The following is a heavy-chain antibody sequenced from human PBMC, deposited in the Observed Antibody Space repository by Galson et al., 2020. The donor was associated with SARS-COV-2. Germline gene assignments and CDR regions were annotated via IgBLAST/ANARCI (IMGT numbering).Heavy chain of an antibody. CDR2: ISSRSTYT. D-gene: IGHD5-18*01. V-gene: IGHV3-11*06. CDR3: VRRGSEYSYGYDFSVTGQYTFDY. CDR1: GFSFSDYY. Sequence: GGSLRLSCAASGFSFSDYYMSWFRQAPGKGLEWISYISSRSTYTNYADSVKGRFTISRDNAKNSVYLQMNSLRVEDTAVYYCVRRGSEYSYGYDFSVTGQYTFDYWGLGTRVTVSS. J-gene: IGHJ4*02.